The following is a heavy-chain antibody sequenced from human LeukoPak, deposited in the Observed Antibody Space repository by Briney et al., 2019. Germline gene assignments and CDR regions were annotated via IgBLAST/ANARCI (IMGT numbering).Heavy chain of an antibody. V-gene: IGHV3-43*02. J-gene: IGHJ2*01. CDR3: AKDDGTTAFWYFDL. D-gene: IGHD1-7*01. Sequence: GGSLRLSCTASGFTLDDYAMHWVRQAPGKGLEWVSRIGGDAVTTFYADSVKGRFTISRDNGRNSLYLQMNSLTTEDTAFYYCAKDDGTTAFWYFDLWGRGTLVTVSS. CDR2: IGGDAVTT. CDR1: GFTLDDYA.